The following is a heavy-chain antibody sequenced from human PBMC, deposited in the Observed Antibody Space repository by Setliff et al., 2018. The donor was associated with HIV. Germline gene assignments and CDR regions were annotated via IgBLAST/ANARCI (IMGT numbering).Heavy chain of an antibody. CDR2: ITHNGANT. CDR1: GFIFSKYA. CDR3: ARGLSYDYDRSSDTFDY. V-gene: IGHV3-23*01. D-gene: IGHD3-22*01. Sequence: GSLRLSCAASGFIFSKYAMSWVRQAPGKGLEWVSAITHNGANTYYANSVKGRFTISRDNSKNTLFLQMNSLRAEDTAVYYCARGLSYDYDRSSDTFDYWGQGTLVTV. J-gene: IGHJ4*02.